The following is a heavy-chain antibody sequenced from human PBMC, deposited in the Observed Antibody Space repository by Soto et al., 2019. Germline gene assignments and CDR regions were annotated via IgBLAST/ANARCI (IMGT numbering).Heavy chain of an antibody. D-gene: IGHD3-16*01. CDR2: IYSSGST. J-gene: IGHJ4*02. V-gene: IGHV4-61*01. CDR3: ARAFEGTVTTFPFDY. Sequence: QVQLQESGPGLVKPSETLSLTFTVSGCSVSSVSYFWSWIRQPPGKGLEWIGYIYSSGSTNYNPSLKSRVPISVDTSKTQFSLKLTSMTAADTAVYYGARAFEGTVTTFPFDYWGQGTLVTVSS. CDR1: GCSVSSVSYF.